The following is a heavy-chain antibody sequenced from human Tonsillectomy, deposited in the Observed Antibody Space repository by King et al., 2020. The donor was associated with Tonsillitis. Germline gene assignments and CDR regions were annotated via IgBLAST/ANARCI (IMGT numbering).Heavy chain of an antibody. D-gene: IGHD6-19*01. Sequence: DVQLVESGGDLVQPGGSLRLSCAASGFTFSSYAMNWVRQAPGKGLEWVSGISDNGGSTYYADSVKGRFTISRDNSKNTLYMQMNSLRAEDTDVYYCAKPPRYSSGWSDWYFDLWGRGTLVTVSS. CDR1: GFTFSSYA. J-gene: IGHJ2*01. CDR2: ISDNGGST. V-gene: IGHV3-23*04. CDR3: AKPPRYSSGWSDWYFDL.